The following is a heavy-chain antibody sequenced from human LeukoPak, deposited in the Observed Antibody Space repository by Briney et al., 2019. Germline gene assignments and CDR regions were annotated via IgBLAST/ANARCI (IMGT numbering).Heavy chain of an antibody. CDR1: GFTFSSYS. CDR3: AKDLNYYDSSDGFDP. D-gene: IGHD3-22*01. Sequence: PGGSLRLSCAASGFTFSSYSMNWVRQAPGKGLEWVSYISSSSSTIYYADSVKGRFTISRDNAKNTLFLQMNSLRAEDTAVYYCAKDLNYYDSSDGFDPWGQGTLVTVSS. CDR2: ISSSSSTI. J-gene: IGHJ5*02. V-gene: IGHV3-48*01.